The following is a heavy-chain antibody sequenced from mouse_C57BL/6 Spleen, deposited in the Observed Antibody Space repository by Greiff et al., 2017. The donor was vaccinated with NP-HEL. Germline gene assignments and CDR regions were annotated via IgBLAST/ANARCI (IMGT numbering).Heavy chain of an antibody. Sequence: VQLQQPGAELVRPGSSVKLSCKASGYTFTSYWMDWVKQRPGQGLEWIGNIYPSDSETHYNQKFKDKATLTVDKSSSTAYMQLSSLTSEDSAVYYGAKSGEYRDDAMDYWGQGTSVTVSS. CDR3: AKSGEYRDDAMDY. J-gene: IGHJ4*01. CDR1: GYTFTSYW. D-gene: IGHD2-13*01. V-gene: IGHV1-61*01. CDR2: IYPSDSET.